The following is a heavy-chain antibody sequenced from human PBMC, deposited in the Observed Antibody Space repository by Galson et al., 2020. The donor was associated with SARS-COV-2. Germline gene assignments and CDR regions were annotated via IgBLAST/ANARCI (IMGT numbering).Heavy chain of an antibody. CDR2: ISSTSNTI. Sequence: GESLKISCAGSGFTFSHYSMHWVRQAPGQGLEWVSYISSTSNTIYYADSVKGRFTISRDNAKNSLYLQMNSLRAEDTAVYYCASYCSSSSCYKGANDYWGQGTLVTVSS. D-gene: IGHD2-2*01. V-gene: IGHV3-48*01. J-gene: IGHJ4*02. CDR3: ASYCSSSSCYKGANDY. CDR1: GFTFSHYS.